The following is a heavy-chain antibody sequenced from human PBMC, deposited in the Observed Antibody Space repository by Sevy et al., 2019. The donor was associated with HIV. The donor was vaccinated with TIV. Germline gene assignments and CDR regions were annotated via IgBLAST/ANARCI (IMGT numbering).Heavy chain of an antibody. D-gene: IGHD1-1*01. J-gene: IGHJ4*01. CDR3: ARDSTTRPRVLDY. Sequence: SETLSLTCSVSGGSISSYFWTWVRQSPGKGLEWIGNIYFTGNTDYSPSLKSRVTLSLDTSKSQFSLTLKSVTAADTAIYFCARDSTTRPRVLDYWGHRTLVTVSS. V-gene: IGHV4-59*01. CDR2: IYFTGNT. CDR1: GGSISSYF.